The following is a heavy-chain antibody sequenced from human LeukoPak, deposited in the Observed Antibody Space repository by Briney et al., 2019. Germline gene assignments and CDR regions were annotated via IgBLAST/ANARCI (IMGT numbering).Heavy chain of an antibody. D-gene: IGHD4-17*01. CDR1: GFTFSSYS. CDR2: ISSSSSTI. J-gene: IGHJ4*02. CDR3: ARTTVTRRGDY. V-gene: IGHV3-48*01. Sequence: PGGSLRLSCAASGFTFSSYSVNWVRQAPGKGLEWVSYISSSSSTIYYADSVKGRFTISRDNAKNSLYLQMNSLRAEDTAVYYCARTTVTRRGDYWDQGTLVTVSS.